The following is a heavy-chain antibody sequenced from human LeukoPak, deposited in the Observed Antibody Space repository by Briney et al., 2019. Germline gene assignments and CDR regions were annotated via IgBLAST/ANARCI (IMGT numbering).Heavy chain of an antibody. Sequence: SETLSLTCTVSGGSISSYYWSWIRQAPGKGLEWIGYIYYSGSTNYNPSLKSRVTISVDTSKNQFSLKLSSVTAADTAVYYCARVRRNYYDSSGYYVWFDPWGQGTLVTVSS. V-gene: IGHV4-59*01. D-gene: IGHD3-22*01. CDR3: ARVRRNYYDSSGYYVWFDP. CDR2: IYYSGST. CDR1: GGSISSYY. J-gene: IGHJ5*02.